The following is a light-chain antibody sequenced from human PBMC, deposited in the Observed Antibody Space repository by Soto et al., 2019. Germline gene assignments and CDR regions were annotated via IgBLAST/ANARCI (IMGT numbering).Light chain of an antibody. Sequence: QSVLTQPPSVSGAPGQRVTISCTGSSSNIGAGYDGHWYQQLPGTAPKLLIYGNSNRPSGVPDRFSGSKSGTSASLAITGLRAEDEADYYCQSYDSSLSGWVFGGGNKLTVL. CDR1: SSNIGAGYD. CDR2: GNS. CDR3: QSYDSSLSGWV. J-gene: IGLJ3*02. V-gene: IGLV1-40*01.